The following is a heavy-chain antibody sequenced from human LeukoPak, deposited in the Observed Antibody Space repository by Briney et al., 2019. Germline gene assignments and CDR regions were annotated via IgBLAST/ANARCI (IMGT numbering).Heavy chain of an antibody. CDR3: ARGLCGGSCYYYYYGMDV. D-gene: IGHD2-15*01. CDR2: ISSSSSYI. CDR1: GFTFSSYS. Sequence: PGGSLRLSCAASGFTFSSYSMNWVRQAPGKGLEWVSSISSSSSYIYYADSVKGRFTISRDNAKNSLYLQMNSLRAEGTAVYYCARGLCGGSCYYYYYGMDVWGQGTTVTVSS. J-gene: IGHJ6*02. V-gene: IGHV3-21*01.